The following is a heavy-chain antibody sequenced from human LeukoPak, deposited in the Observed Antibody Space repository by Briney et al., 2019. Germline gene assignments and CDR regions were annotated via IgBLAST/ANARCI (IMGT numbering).Heavy chain of an antibody. CDR2: INPNSGGT. J-gene: IGHJ4*02. V-gene: IGHV1-2*02. Sequence: GASVKVSCKASGYTFTSYGISWVRQAPGQGLEWMGWINPNSGGTNYAQKFQGRVTMTRDTSISTAYMELSRLRSDDTAVYYCARGPLLLGVVVPAAIDYWGQGTLVTVSS. CDR3: ARGPLLLGVVVPAAIDY. D-gene: IGHD2-2*02. CDR1: GYTFTSYG.